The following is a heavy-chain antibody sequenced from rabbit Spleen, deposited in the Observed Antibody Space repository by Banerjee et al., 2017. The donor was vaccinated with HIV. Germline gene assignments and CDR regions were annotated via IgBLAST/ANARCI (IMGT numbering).Heavy chain of an antibody. Sequence: QSLEESGGGLVQPEGSLTLTCKASRFSFSSSDYICWVRQAPGKGLEWIGCIYTGNGKTYYASWAKGRFTISKTSSTTVTLQMTSLTAADTATYFCARDAGTGDYIDVYFNLWGPGTLVTVS. CDR3: ARDAGTGDYIDVYFNL. CDR1: RFSFSSSDY. J-gene: IGHJ4*01. CDR2: IYTGNGKT. D-gene: IGHD4-2*01. V-gene: IGHV1S40*01.